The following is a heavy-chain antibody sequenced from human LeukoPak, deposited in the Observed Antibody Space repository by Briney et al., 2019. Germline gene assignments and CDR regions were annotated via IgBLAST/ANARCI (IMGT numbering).Heavy chain of an antibody. CDR3: ARLASSGSYYYYHYMDV. Sequence: SETLSLTCTVSGYSISSGYYWGWIRQPPGKGLEWIGSIYHSGSTYYNPSLKSRVTISVDTSKNQFSLKLSSVTAADTAVYYCARLASSGSYYYYHYMDVWGKGTTVTVSS. J-gene: IGHJ6*03. CDR2: IYHSGST. V-gene: IGHV4-38-2*02. D-gene: IGHD1-26*01. CDR1: GYSISSGYY.